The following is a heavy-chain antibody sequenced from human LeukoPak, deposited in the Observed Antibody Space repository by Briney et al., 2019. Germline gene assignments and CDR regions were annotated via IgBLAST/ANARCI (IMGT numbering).Heavy chain of an antibody. J-gene: IGHJ4*02. D-gene: IGHD5-18*01. V-gene: IGHV1-2*02. CDR1: GYTFTDYY. CDR3: ARDGDAVMVDFDY. Sequence: GASVKVSCKASGYTFTDYYMYWVRQAPGQGLECMGWIYPNSGGTNYAQKFQGRVTVTRDTSISTAYMELTSLTFDDTAVYYCARDGDAVMVDFDYWGQGTLVTVSS. CDR2: IYPNSGGT.